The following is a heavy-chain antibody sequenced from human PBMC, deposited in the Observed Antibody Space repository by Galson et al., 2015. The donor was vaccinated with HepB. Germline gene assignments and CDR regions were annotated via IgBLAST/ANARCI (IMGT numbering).Heavy chain of an antibody. Sequence: SLRLSCAASGFNFNNYVMNWVRQAPGKGLERVSGISGSGGSTYYADSVKGRFTISRDNSKNALYLQMSSLRVEDTGVYYCAKDSLRGYFGSGTLWPFDVWGQGTVVTVSS. V-gene: IGHV3-23*01. CDR2: ISGSGGST. J-gene: IGHJ3*01. D-gene: IGHD3-10*01. CDR3: AKDSLRGYFGSGTLWPFDV. CDR1: GFNFNNYV.